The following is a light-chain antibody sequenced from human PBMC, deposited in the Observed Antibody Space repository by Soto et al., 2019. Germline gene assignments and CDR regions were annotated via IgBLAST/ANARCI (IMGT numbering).Light chain of an antibody. J-gene: IGKJ1*01. CDR3: QQHGSSPWT. CDR2: GAS. CDR1: QSVSSSY. Sequence: IVLTQSPGTLSLSPWERATLSCRARQSVSSSYLAWYQQRPGQAPRLLIYGASIRATGIPDRFSGSGSGTDFTLTISRLEPEDFAVYFCQQHGSSPWTFGQGTKVDIK. V-gene: IGKV3-20*01.